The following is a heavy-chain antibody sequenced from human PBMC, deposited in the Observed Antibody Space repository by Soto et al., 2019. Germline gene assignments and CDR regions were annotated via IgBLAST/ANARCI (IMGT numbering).Heavy chain of an antibody. J-gene: IGHJ4*02. CDR2: IWTSGST. D-gene: IGHD6-19*01. CDR1: GVSISNSY. CDR3: ARGGGSYTTGWYNDY. Sequence: QVQLQESGPGLVKPSETMSLTCTVSGVSISNSYCSWVRQPPGKGLEWIGHIWTSGSTDYNPSLRSRITMSVDTSKNQVSLKLNPVTATDTAVYYCARGGGSYTTGWYNDYWGQGTLVTVSS. V-gene: IGHV4-4*08.